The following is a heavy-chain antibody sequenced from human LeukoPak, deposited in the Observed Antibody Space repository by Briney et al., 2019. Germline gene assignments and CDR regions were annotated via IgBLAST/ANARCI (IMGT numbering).Heavy chain of an antibody. Sequence: GGSLRLSCAASGFTFSSYEMNWVRQAPGKGLEWVPYISSSGSTIYYADSVKGRFTISRDNAKNSLYLQMNSLRAEDTAVYYCARADWFGDLMGFDPWGQGTLVIVSS. CDR2: ISSSGSTI. CDR1: GFTFSSYE. D-gene: IGHD3-10*01. V-gene: IGHV3-48*03. CDR3: ARADWFGDLMGFDP. J-gene: IGHJ5*02.